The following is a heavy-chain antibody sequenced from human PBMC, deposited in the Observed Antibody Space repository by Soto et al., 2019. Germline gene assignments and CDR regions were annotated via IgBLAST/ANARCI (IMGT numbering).Heavy chain of an antibody. CDR3: TTEGILRYFDWLSLFDY. J-gene: IGHJ4*02. Sequence: GGSLRLSCAASGLTFSNAWMSWVRQAPGKGLEWVGRIKSKTDGGTTDYAAPVKGRFTISRDDSKNTLYLQMNSLKTEDTAVYYCTTEGILRYFDWLSLFDYWGQGTLVTVSS. D-gene: IGHD3-9*01. V-gene: IGHV3-15*01. CDR1: GLTFSNAW. CDR2: IKSKTDGGTT.